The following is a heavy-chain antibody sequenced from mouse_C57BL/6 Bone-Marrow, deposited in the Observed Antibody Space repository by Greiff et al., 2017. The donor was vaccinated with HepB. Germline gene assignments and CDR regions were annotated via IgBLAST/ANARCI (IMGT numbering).Heavy chain of an antibody. Sequence: EVKLVESGGDLVKPGGSLKLSCAASGFTFSSYGMSWVRQTPDKRLVWVATISSGGSYTYYPDIVNGRFPISRDNAKNPLYLQMSSLKSEDTAMYYCARQGRYYYGSSYVKYYYAMDYWGQGTAVTVSS. J-gene: IGHJ4*01. CDR2: ISSGGSYT. V-gene: IGHV5-6*01. CDR3: ARQGRYYYGSSYVKYYYAMDY. D-gene: IGHD1-1*01. CDR1: GFTFSSYG.